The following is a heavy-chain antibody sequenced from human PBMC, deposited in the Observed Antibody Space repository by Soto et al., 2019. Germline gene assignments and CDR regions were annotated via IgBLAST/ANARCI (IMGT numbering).Heavy chain of an antibody. CDR1: GFTLNTYD. CDR2: ITAANADT. CDR3: ARTVRCNGLEKGLDV. Sequence: QVQLVQSGAEVKKPGASVKISCQASGFTLNTYDLYWMRQAPRQSLEWMGRITAANADTQYSQNVQGRATIAWDTSENTAYFGMSGLRSEDTATYYCARTVRCNGLEKGLDVWGQGTTV. D-gene: IGHD2-8*01. J-gene: IGHJ6*02. V-gene: IGHV1-3*01.